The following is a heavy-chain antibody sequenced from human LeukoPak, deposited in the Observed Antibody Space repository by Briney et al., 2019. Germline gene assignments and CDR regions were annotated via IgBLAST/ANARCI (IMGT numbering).Heavy chain of an antibody. CDR2: INHSGST. CDR1: GGSFSGYY. Sequence: NPSETLSLTCAVYGGSFSGYYWSWLRQPPGKGLEWIGEINHSGSTNYNPSLKSRVTISVDTSKNQFSLKLSSVTAADTAVYYCASWFGELFGNNWFDPWGQGTLVTVSS. V-gene: IGHV4-34*01. D-gene: IGHD3-10*01. CDR3: ASWFGELFGNNWFDP. J-gene: IGHJ5*02.